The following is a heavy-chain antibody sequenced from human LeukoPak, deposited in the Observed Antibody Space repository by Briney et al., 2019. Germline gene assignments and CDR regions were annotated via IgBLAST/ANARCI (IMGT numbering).Heavy chain of an antibody. V-gene: IGHV4-61*02. D-gene: IGHD6-13*01. CDR2: ISTRGRT. CDR1: GGSISSGPYY. CDR3: ARDLLRGLTGSWFEAFDI. Sequence: SETLSLTCIVSGGSISSGPYYWNWLRQPAGTGLEWIGRISTRGRTLYNPSLKSRVTLSIDTSNNQFSLSLNSVTAADTAIYYCARDLLRGLTGSWFEAFDIWGQGTMVTVSS. J-gene: IGHJ3*02.